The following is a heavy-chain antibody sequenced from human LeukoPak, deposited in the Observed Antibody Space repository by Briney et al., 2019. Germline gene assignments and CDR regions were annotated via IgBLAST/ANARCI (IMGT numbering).Heavy chain of an antibody. CDR3: AREAVAGTKDFDY. J-gene: IGHJ4*02. CDR1: GYTFTSYA. V-gene: IGHV1-46*01. Sequence: ASVKVSCKASGYTFTSYAMNWVRQAPGQGLEWMGIINPSGGSTSYAQKFQGRVTMTRDTSTSTVYMELSSLRSEDTAVYYCAREAVAGTKDFDYWGQGTLVTVSS. CDR2: INPSGGST. D-gene: IGHD6-19*01.